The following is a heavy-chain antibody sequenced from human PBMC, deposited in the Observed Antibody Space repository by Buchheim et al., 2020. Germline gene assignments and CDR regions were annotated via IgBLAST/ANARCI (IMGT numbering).Heavy chain of an antibody. V-gene: IGHV3-30*04. Sequence: QVQLVESGGGVVQPGRSLRFSCAASGFTFSSYAMHWVRQAPGKGLEWVAVISYDGSNKYYADSVKGRFTISRDNSKNTLYLQMNSLRAEDTAVYYCARVGGDGYNWYYYYGMDVWGQGTT. CDR1: GFTFSSYA. CDR3: ARVGGDGYNWYYYYGMDV. CDR2: ISYDGSNK. J-gene: IGHJ6*02. D-gene: IGHD5-24*01.